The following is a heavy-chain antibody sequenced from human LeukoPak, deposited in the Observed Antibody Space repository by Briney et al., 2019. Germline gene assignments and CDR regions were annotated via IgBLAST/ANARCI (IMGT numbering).Heavy chain of an antibody. CDR1: GFTFSSYS. CDR3: AKDGTGPSAYYYYMDV. D-gene: IGHD6-13*01. J-gene: IGHJ6*03. V-gene: IGHV3-21*01. CDR2: ISISSSYI. Sequence: GGSLRLSCAASGFTFSSYSMNWVRQAPGKGLEWVSSISISSSYIYYADSVKGRFTISRDNAKNSLYLQMNSLRAEDTAVYYCAKDGTGPSAYYYYMDVWGKGTTVTVSS.